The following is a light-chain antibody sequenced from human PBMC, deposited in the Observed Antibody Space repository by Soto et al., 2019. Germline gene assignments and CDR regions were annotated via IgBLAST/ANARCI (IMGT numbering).Light chain of an antibody. V-gene: IGLV2-14*01. J-gene: IGLJ1*01. CDR2: DVS. CDR3: SSYTSNSTRV. Sequence: QSVLTQPASVSGSPGQSIAISCTGTSSDVGGYNYVSWYQLHPDKAPKLMIYDVSNRPSGVSNRFSGSKSGNTASLTISGLQAEDEADYYCSSYTSNSTRVFGTGTKVTV. CDR1: SSDVGGYNY.